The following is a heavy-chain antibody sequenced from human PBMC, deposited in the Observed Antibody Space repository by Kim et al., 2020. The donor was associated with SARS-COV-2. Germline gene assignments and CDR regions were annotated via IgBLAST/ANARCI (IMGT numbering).Heavy chain of an antibody. J-gene: IGHJ3*02. CDR1: GFTFSSYA. CDR2: ISYDGSNK. Sequence: GGSLRLSCAASGFTFSSYAMHWVRQAPGKGLEWVAVISYDGSNKYYADSVKGRFTISRDNSKNTLYLQMNSLRAEDTAVYYCARGGTYYYDSSTPGAFDIWGQGTMVTVSS. CDR3: ARGGTYYYDSSTPGAFDI. D-gene: IGHD3-22*01. V-gene: IGHV3-30-3*01.